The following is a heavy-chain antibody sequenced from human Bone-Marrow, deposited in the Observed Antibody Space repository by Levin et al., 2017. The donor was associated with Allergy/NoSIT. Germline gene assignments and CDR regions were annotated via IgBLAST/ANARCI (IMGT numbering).Heavy chain of an antibody. CDR1: GFTFSISA. CDR2: INDSGSKT. J-gene: IGHJ4*02. D-gene: IGHD4-17*01. Sequence: PGGSLRLSCAASGFTFSISAMSWVRQAPGKGLEWVSSINDSGSKTFYAQSVKGRFTIARDVSKNMLYLQLNSLTAGDSAVYYCARDTKRRARYGDDDACDSWGRGTLVTVAS. CDR3: ARDTKRRARYGDDDACDS. V-gene: IGHV3-23*01.